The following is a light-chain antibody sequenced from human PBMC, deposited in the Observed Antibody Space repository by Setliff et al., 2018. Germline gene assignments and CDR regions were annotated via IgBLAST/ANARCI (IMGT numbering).Light chain of an antibody. CDR1: SSDVGGYNY. CDR3: SSYTGSRTYL. Sequence: SALTQPASVSGSPGQSITISCTGTSSDVGGYNYVSWYQQHPGKAPKLMIYEVSNRPSGVSNRFSGSKSGNTASLTISGLQAEDEADYYCSSYTGSRTYLFGTGTKVTVL. V-gene: IGLV2-14*01. J-gene: IGLJ1*01. CDR2: EVS.